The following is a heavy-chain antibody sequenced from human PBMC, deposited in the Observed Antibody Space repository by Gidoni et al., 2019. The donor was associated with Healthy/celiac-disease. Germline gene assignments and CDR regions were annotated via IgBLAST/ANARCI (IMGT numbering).Heavy chain of an antibody. CDR2: INAGNGNT. CDR1: GSTFTSYA. D-gene: IGHD2-15*01. V-gene: IGHV1-3*01. J-gene: IGHJ4*02. CDR3: ARGLGVAALVLLFQN. Sequence: QVQLVQSGAEVKKPGASVKVSCKASGSTFTSYAMHWVRQAPGQRLEWMGWINAGNGNTKYSQKFQGRVTITRDTSASTAYMELSSLRSEDTAVYYCARGLGVAALVLLFQNWGQGTLVTVSS.